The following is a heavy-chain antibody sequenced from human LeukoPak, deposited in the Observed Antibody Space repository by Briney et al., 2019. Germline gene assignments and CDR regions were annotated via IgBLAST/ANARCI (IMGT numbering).Heavy chain of an antibody. CDR3: ARAGFGELPSYGMDV. J-gene: IGHJ6*02. D-gene: IGHD3-10*01. V-gene: IGHV1-2*02. CDR2: INPNSGGT. CDR1: GYTFTGYY. Sequence: ASVKVSCKASGYTFTGYYMHWVRQAPGQGLEWMGWINPNSGGTNYAQKFQGRVTMTRDTSNSTAYMELSRLRSDDTAVYYCARAGFGELPSYGMDVWGQGTTVTVSS.